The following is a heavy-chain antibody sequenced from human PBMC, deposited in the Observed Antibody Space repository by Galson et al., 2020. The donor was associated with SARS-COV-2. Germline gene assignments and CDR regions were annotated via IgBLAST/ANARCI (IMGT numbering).Heavy chain of an antibody. Sequence: GGSLRLSFAASGFRFRDYALSWVGQAPGRGLSWVSGITYTDFTTYYADSVKGRFFISRDNSKNTVYLQMNSLRDEDTAVYYCAKHSGRSHDYWGQGTLVAVSS. J-gene: IGHJ4*02. CDR1: GFRFRDYA. D-gene: IGHD1-26*01. CDR2: ITYTDFTT. CDR3: AKHSGRSHDY. V-gene: IGHV3-23*01.